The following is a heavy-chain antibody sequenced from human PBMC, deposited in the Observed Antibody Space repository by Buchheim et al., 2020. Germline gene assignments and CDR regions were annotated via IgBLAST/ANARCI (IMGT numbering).Heavy chain of an antibody. D-gene: IGHD4-11*01. V-gene: IGHV1-3*04. J-gene: IGHJ4*02. Sequence: QVQLVQSGAEVKNPGASVRVSCKASGYTFSSNAMHWVRQAPGQSPEWMGWINIGDGNTRYSQTFQGRVTITRDTAASTLYMELTRLRSEDTAVYYCARDRTATLGSNFDFWGQGTL. CDR1: GYTFSSNA. CDR3: ARDRTATLGSNFDF. CDR2: INIGDGNT.